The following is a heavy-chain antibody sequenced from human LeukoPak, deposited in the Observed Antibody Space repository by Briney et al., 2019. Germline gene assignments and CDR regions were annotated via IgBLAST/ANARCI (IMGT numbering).Heavy chain of an antibody. D-gene: IGHD3-10*01. V-gene: IGHV3-7*01. CDR3: ARDGYGSGSADY. Sequence: PGGSLRLSCAASGFTFTNYWMSWVRQAPGKGLELVANIKQDRSEKYYVDSVKGRFTISRDNAKNSLYLQMNSLRAEDTAVYYCARDGYGSGSADYWGQGTLVTVSS. CDR1: GFTFTNYW. CDR2: IKQDRSEK. J-gene: IGHJ4*02.